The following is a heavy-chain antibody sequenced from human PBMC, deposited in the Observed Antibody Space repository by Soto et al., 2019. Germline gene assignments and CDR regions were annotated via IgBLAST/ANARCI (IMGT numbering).Heavy chain of an antibody. CDR2: IFPSGDS. Sequence: LETLSLTCTVSGGSISSLYWAWIRQPTGKGLEWIGRIFPSGDSNYNPSLTSRVSMSLDTSKNQFSLTVSSVTAADTAVYYCARASRCKSEYECFEWLDFWGQGILVTVSS. J-gene: IGHJ4*02. CDR3: ARASRCKSEYECFEWLDF. CDR1: GGSISSLY. D-gene: IGHD3-3*01. V-gene: IGHV4-4*07.